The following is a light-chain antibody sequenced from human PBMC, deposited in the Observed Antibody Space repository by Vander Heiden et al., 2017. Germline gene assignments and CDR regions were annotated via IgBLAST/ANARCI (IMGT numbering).Light chain of an antibody. V-gene: IGKV1-33*01. CDR3: QQYDNLPLT. CDR1: QDISNY. Sequence: HMSQSPSPRSASEGDKVTITCQASQDISNYLNWYQQKPGKAPKRLIYEASNLETGVPSRFSGSGSGTDFTFTISSLQPEDIATYYCQQYDNLPLTFGGGTKVEIK. CDR2: EAS. J-gene: IGKJ4*01.